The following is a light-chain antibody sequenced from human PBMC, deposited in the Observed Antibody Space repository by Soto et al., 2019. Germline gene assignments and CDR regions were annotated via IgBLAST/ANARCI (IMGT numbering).Light chain of an antibody. Sequence: EIVLTQSPGTLSLSPGERATLSCRASQSVSNNYLAWDQQKPGQAPRRLIYGASSRATGIPDRFSGSGSGTDFTLTISSLQRDDFATYYCQQYNSYPWTFGQGTKVEIK. CDR1: QSVSNNY. V-gene: IGKV3-20*01. CDR2: GAS. CDR3: QQYNSYPWT. J-gene: IGKJ1*01.